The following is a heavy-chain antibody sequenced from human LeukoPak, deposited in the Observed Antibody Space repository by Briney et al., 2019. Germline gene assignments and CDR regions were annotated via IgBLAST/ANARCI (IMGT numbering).Heavy chain of an antibody. Sequence: PSETLSLTCSVSGDSISTSSSYWGWIRQPPGKGLEWIGSIYYSGSTYYNTSLKSRVTISVDTSKNQFSLKLTSVTAADTAVYYCARVFRGWELLRGGVGYYYMDVWGKGTTVTVSS. CDR1: GDSISTSSSY. J-gene: IGHJ6*03. CDR2: IYYSGST. CDR3: ARVFRGWELLRGGVGYYYMDV. V-gene: IGHV4-39*01. D-gene: IGHD1-26*01.